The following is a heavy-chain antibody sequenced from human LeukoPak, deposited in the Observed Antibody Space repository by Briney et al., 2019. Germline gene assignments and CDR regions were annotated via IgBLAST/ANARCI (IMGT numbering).Heavy chain of an antibody. CDR3: AREVDYAGFDY. CDR1: GCTFTGYY. Sequence: AAVKVSCKASGCTFTGYYMHWVRQAPGQGLEWMGWINPNSGGTNYAQKFQGRVTMTRDTSISTAYMELSRLRSDDTAVYYCAREVDYAGFDYWGQGTLVTVSS. J-gene: IGHJ4*02. V-gene: IGHV1-2*02. CDR2: INPNSGGT. D-gene: IGHD4-17*01.